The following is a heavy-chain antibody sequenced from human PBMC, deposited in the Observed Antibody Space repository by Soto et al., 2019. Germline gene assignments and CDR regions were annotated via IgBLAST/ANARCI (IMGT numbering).Heavy chain of an antibody. CDR2: ISGSGGST. CDR3: AKGITMVRGVIGTVFDY. J-gene: IGHJ4*02. Sequence: GGSLRLSCAASGFTFSSYAMSWVRQAPGKGLEWVSAISGSGGSTYYADSVKGRFTISRDNSKNTLYLQMNSLRAEDTAVYYCAKGITMVRGVIGTVFDYWGQGTLVTVSS. CDR1: GFTFSSYA. D-gene: IGHD3-10*01. V-gene: IGHV3-23*01.